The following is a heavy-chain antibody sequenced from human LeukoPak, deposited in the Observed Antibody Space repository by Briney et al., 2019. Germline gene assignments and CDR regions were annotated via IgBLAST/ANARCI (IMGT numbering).Heavy chain of an antibody. CDR3: ATFDTELIVVVRAAPFDY. Sequence: GGSLRLSCAASGFTFSSYAMSWVRQAPGKGLEWVSAISGSGGSTYYADSVKGRFTISRDNSKNTLYLQMNSLRAEDTAVYYCATFDTELIVVVRAAPFDYWGQGTLVTVSS. CDR1: GFTFSSYA. CDR2: ISGSGGST. V-gene: IGHV3-23*01. J-gene: IGHJ4*02. D-gene: IGHD2-2*01.